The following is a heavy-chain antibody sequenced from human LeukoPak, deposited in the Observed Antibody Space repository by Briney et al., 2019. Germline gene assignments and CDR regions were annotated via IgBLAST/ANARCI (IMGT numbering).Heavy chain of an antibody. CDR1: GFTFSSYS. CDR3: VRDSDTYGDHTTRRFDY. D-gene: IGHD4-17*01. V-gene: IGHV3-48*01. J-gene: IGHJ4*02. CDR2: ISSSGSTI. Sequence: VGSLRLSCAASGFTFSSYSMNWVRPAPGKGLEWVSYISSSGSTIYYADSVKGRLTISRDNAKISLYLQLSSLRAEDTAVYHCVRDSDTYGDHTTRRFDYWGQGTLVTVSS.